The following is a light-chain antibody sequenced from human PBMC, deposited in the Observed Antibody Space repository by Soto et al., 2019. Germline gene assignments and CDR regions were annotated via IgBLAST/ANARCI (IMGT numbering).Light chain of an antibody. J-gene: IGLJ1*01. V-gene: IGLV1-40*01. CDR2: GNT. CDR3: RSYDDCLSFHYV. CDR1: SSNIGSTYD. Sequence: QSVLTQPPSVSGAPGQRVTISCTGSSSNIGSTYDVQWYQQLPGTAPKLLIHGNTDRPSGVPDRFSGSKSGTSASLAITGLQADDESDYYCRSYDDCLSFHYVFGTGTVVTVL.